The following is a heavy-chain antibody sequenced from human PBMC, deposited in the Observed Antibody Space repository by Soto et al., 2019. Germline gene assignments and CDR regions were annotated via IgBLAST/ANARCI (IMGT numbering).Heavy chain of an antibody. J-gene: IGHJ4*02. CDR2: INPSGGST. CDR1: GYTFTSYY. CDR3: ARDSETRRLATTPPVY. Sequence: QVQLVQSGSEVKKPGASVKVSCKASGYTFTSYYMHWVRQAPGQGLEWMGIINPSGGSTSYAQKFLVRVTMTRDTSTSTVYIELSSLRSEDTAVYDCARDSETRRLATTPPVYWGQGPLVTVSA. V-gene: IGHV1-46*03. D-gene: IGHD5-12*01.